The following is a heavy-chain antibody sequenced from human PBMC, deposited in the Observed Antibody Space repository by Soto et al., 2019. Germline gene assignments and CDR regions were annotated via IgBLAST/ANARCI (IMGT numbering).Heavy chain of an antibody. CDR1: GGSISSSNW. CDR2: IYHSGST. Sequence: PSETLSLTCAVSGGSISSSNWWSWVRQPPGKGLEWIGEIYHSGSTNYNPSLKSRVTISVDTSKNQFPLKLSAVTAADTAVYYCARERVTTRLGRSNWFDPWGQGTLVTVSS. V-gene: IGHV4-4*02. CDR3: ARERVTTRLGRSNWFDP. J-gene: IGHJ5*02. D-gene: IGHD4-4*01.